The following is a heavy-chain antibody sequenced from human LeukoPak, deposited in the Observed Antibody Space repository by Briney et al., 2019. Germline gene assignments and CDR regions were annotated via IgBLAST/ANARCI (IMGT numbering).Heavy chain of an antibody. J-gene: IGHJ6*03. V-gene: IGHV3-48*03. Sequence: GGSLRLSCEDSGFNFLSYEFNWVRQAPGKGLEWIAYITSAGNNRYYADSVKGRFTISRDDAKDSLFLQLDSLRPEDTALYYCARADYMDVWGKGTWVTVS. CDR3: ARADYMDV. CDR2: ITSAGNNR. CDR1: GFNFLSYE.